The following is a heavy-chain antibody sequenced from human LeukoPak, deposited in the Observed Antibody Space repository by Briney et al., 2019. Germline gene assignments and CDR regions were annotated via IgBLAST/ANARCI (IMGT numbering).Heavy chain of an antibody. Sequence: GGSLRLSCVASEFTFSSYGMHWVCQAPGKGLEWVAYIRYDGSDRYYADSVKGRFTISRDNSKNTLYLQMNSLRAEDTAVYYCAKERYSSSSLFAVTPFDYWGQGTRITVSS. V-gene: IGHV3-30*02. J-gene: IGHJ4*02. D-gene: IGHD6-13*01. CDR1: EFTFSSYG. CDR3: AKERYSSSSLFAVTPFDY. CDR2: IRYDGSDR.